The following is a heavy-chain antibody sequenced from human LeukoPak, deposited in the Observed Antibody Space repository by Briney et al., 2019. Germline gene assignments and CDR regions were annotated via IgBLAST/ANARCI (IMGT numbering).Heavy chain of an antibody. V-gene: IGHV1-69*01. CDR1: GGTFSSYA. CDR3: AGAAAADLRFGWFDP. CDR2: IIPIFGTA. Sequence: SVKVSCKASGGTFSSYAISWVRQAPGQGLEWMGGIIPIFGTANYAQKFQGRVTITADESTSTAYMELSSLRSEDTAVYYCAGAAAADLRFGWFDPWGQGALVTVSS. D-gene: IGHD6-13*01. J-gene: IGHJ5*02.